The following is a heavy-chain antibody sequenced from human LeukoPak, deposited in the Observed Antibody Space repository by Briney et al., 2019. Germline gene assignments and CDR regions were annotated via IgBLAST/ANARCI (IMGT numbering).Heavy chain of an antibody. CDR1: GGSISSYY. V-gene: IGHV4-4*07. CDR3: AREVEVATTHNWFDP. Sequence: PETLSLTCTVSGGSISSYYWSWIRQPAGKGLEWIGRIYTSGSTNYNPSLKSRVTMSVDTSKNQFSLKLSSVTAADTAVYYCAREVEVATTHNWFDPWGQGTLVTVSS. D-gene: IGHD5-12*01. CDR2: IYTSGST. J-gene: IGHJ5*02.